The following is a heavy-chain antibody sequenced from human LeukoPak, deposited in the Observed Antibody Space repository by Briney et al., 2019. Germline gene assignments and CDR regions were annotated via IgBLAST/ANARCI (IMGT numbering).Heavy chain of an antibody. V-gene: IGHV3-48*03. CDR2: ISSSGNTI. CDR3: ARVLRFLEWSTYYYYMDV. CDR1: RFTFSSFE. D-gene: IGHD3-3*01. J-gene: IGHJ6*03. Sequence: PGGSLRLSCAASRFTFSSFEMNWVRQAPGRGLEWLSYISSSGNTIYYADSVKGRFTISRDNAKKSLYLQMSSLRAEDTAVYYCARVLRFLEWSTYYYYMDVWGKGTTVTVSS.